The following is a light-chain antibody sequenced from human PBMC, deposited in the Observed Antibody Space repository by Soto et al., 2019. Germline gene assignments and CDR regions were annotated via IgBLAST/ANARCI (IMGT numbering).Light chain of an antibody. CDR2: DDN. V-gene: IGLV2-14*03. CDR1: SSDVGGYKS. Sequence: QSALTQPASVSGSPGQSITISCTGTSSDVGGYKSVSWYQQHPGKAPKLMIYDDNNRPSGVSDRFSGSKSGNTASLTISGLQAEDEADFYCSSYTSSNTSVVFGGGTKLTVL. J-gene: IGLJ2*01. CDR3: SSYTSSNTSVV.